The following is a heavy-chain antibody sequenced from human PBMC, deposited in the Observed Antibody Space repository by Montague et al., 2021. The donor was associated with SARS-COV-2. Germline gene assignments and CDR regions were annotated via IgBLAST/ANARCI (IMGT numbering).Heavy chain of an antibody. D-gene: IGHD2-8*01. CDR1: GGSISSPDYY. V-gene: IGHV4-39*01. J-gene: IGHJ4*02. CDR3: ARQLPSYCATNKCYPYYFDG. CDR2: ISYTGRT. Sequence: SETLSLTCTVSGGSISSPDYYWGWIRQSPRKELEWIGSISYTGRTYYNPSLRSRVSFSMDTSKNHFSLSLSSVTVADTAVYFCARQLPSYCATNKCYPYYFDGWGQGALVTVSS.